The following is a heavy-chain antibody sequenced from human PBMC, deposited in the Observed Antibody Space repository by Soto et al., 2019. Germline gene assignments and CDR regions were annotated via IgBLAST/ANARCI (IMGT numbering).Heavy chain of an antibody. CDR2: IYYSGTT. J-gene: IGHJ5*02. CDR3: GRAGRRDGNSSPGRFDT. Sequence: QVQLQESGPGLVKSLQTLSLTCTVSRGSINSGDYYWSWIRQSPGKGLEWIGYIYYSGTTYYNPSLKSRISISVDTSKNYFSLKLSSVTPADTAVYFCGRAGRRDGNSSPGRFDTWGQGILVTVSS. V-gene: IGHV4-30-4*01. D-gene: IGHD2-15*01. CDR1: RGSINSGDYY.